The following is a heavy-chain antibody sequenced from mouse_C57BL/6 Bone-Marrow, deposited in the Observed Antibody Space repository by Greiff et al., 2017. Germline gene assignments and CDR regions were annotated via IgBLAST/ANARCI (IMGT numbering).Heavy chain of an antibody. Sequence: VKVVESGPELVKPGASVKLSCKASGYTFTSYDINWVKQRPGQGLEWIGWLYPRDGSTKYNEKFKGKATLTVDTSSSTAYMELHSLTSEDSAVYFCARDYGRSYWYFDVWGTGTTVTVSS. V-gene: IGHV1-85*01. CDR2: LYPRDGST. J-gene: IGHJ1*03. CDR1: GYTFTSYD. D-gene: IGHD1-1*01. CDR3: ARDYGRSYWYFDV.